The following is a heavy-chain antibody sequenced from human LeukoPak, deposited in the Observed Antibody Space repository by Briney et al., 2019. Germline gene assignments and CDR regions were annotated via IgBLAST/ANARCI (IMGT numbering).Heavy chain of an antibody. J-gene: IGHJ3*02. CDR2: INQDGSEE. CDR1: GFTFSSHW. D-gene: IGHD6-13*01. V-gene: IGHV3-7*01. CDR3: ARDSEHSSSFAFDI. Sequence: GGSLRLSCAASGFTFSSHWMSWVRQAPGKGLEWVANINQDGSEESYVDSVKGRFTISRDNAKNSLFLQMNSLGVEDTTVYYCARDSEHSSSFAFDIWGQGTMVTVSS.